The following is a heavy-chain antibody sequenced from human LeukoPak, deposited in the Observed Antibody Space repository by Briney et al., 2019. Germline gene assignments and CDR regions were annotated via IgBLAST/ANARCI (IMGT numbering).Heavy chain of an antibody. V-gene: IGHV4-34*01. Sequence: SETLSLTCAVYGGSFSGYYWSWIRQPPGKGLEWIGEINHSGSTNYNPSLKSRVTISVDTSKNQFSLKLSSVTAADTAVYYCARHLDSSGYYFFPAAFDIWGQGTMVTVSS. CDR1: GGSFSGYY. CDR2: INHSGST. CDR3: ARHLDSSGYYFFPAAFDI. D-gene: IGHD3-22*01. J-gene: IGHJ3*02.